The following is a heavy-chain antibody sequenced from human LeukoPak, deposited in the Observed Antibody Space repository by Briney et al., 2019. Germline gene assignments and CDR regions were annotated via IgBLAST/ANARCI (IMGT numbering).Heavy chain of an antibody. CDR3: ARGIYDYGDSYYYYYYGMDV. J-gene: IGHJ6*04. Sequence: SETLSLTCAVYGGSLSGYYWSWIRQPPGKGLEWIGEINHSGSTNYNPSLKSRVTISVDTSKNQFSLKLSSVTAADTAVYYCARGIYDYGDSYYYYYYGMDVWGKGTTVTVSS. CDR1: GGSLSGYY. CDR2: INHSGST. V-gene: IGHV4-34*01. D-gene: IGHD4-17*01.